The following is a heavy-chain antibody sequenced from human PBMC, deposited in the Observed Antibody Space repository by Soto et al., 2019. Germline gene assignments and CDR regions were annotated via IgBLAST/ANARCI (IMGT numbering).Heavy chain of an antibody. CDR2: ISWDDDK. CDR3: AHSFRGWRGYYFDF. V-gene: IGHV2-5*02. Sequence: SGPTLVNPTQPLTLTCTFSGFSLSTSGVGVGWIRQPPGKALEWLALISWDDDKRYSPSLKSRLTITKDTSKNQVVLTMTNMDHVDTATYYCAHSFRGWRGYYFDFWGQGTPVTVSS. J-gene: IGHJ4*02. CDR1: GFSLSTSGVG. D-gene: IGHD2-15*01.